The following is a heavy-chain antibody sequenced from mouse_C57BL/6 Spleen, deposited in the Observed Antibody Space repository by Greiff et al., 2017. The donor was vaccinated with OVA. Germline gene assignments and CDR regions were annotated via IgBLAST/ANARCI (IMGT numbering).Heavy chain of an antibody. D-gene: IGHD3-3*01. Sequence: VHLVESGPGLVQPSQSLSITCTVSGFSLTSYGVHWVRQSPGQGLEWLGVLWSGGSTDSNAAFISRLSISKDNSKSQVFFKMNSLQADDTAVYYCARGGTRAMDYWGQGTSVTVSS. CDR2: LWSGGST. CDR1: GFSLTSYG. J-gene: IGHJ4*01. CDR3: ARGGTRAMDY. V-gene: IGHV2-2*01.